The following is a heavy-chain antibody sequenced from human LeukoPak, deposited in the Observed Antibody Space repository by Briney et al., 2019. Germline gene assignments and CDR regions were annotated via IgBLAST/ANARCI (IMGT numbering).Heavy chain of an antibody. V-gene: IGHV6-1*01. CDR1: GDSVSSNSAA. Sequence: SQTLSLTCAISGDSVSSNSAAWNWIRQSLSRGLEWLGRTYYRSNWYNDYAVPVKSRITINPDTSKNQFSLQLNSVTPEDTAIYYCARFIVASGSFDYWGQGTLVTVSS. D-gene: IGHD6-13*01. CDR2: TYYRSNWYN. J-gene: IGHJ4*02. CDR3: ARFIVASGSFDY.